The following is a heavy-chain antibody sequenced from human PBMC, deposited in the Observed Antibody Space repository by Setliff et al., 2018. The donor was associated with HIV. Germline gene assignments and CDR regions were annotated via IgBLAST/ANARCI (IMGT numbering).Heavy chain of an antibody. CDR1: GGTFRSHE. Sequence: SVKVSCKASGGTFRSHEISWVRQAPGQGLEWMGGIVPILNTGNYAPKFQDRVTITADESTTTAYMELSSLRSEDTAVYYCARIPNHSSGFDYWGQGTPVTVSS. D-gene: IGHD3-22*01. CDR3: ARIPNHSSGFDY. V-gene: IGHV1-69*13. CDR2: IVPILNTG. J-gene: IGHJ4*02.